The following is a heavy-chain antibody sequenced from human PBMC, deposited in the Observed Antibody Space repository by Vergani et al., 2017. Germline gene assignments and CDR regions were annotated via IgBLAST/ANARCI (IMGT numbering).Heavy chain of an antibody. CDR3: AREGSITGTFDY. J-gene: IGHJ4*02. CDR2: ISGVGGST. Sequence: EVQLLESGGGLVQPGGSLRLSCAASGFTFSSYAMSWVRQGPGTGLEWVPAISGVGGSTYYADSVKGRFTISRDNAKNSLYLQMNSLRAEDTAVYYCAREGSITGTFDYWGQGTLVNVSS. D-gene: IGHD1-7*01. V-gene: IGHV3-23*01. CDR1: GFTFSSYA.